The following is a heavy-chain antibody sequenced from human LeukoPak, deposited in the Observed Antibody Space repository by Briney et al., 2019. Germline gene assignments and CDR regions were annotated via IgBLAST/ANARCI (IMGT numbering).Heavy chain of an antibody. CDR2: INPNSGGT. D-gene: IGHD3-10*01. CDR3: ARAGYYGSGSYYPLYNWFDP. CDR1: GYTFTGYY. V-gene: IGHV1-2*02. J-gene: IGHJ5*02. Sequence: GASVKVSCKASGYTFTGYYMHWVRQAPGQGLEWMGWINPNSGGTNYAQKFQGRVTMTRDTSIRTAYMELSRLRSDDTAVYYCARAGYYGSGSYYPLYNWFDPWGQGTLVTVSS.